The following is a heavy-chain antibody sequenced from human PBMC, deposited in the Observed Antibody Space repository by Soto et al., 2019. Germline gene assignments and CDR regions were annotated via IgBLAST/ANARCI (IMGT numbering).Heavy chain of an antibody. CDR1: GFTFSSYA. CDR3: AREGYSSGWDGAFDI. J-gene: IGHJ3*02. CDR2: ISYDGSNK. V-gene: IGHV3-30-3*01. Sequence: GGSLRLSCAASGFTFSSYAMHWVRQAPGKRLEWVAVISYDGSNKYYADSVKGRFTISRDNSKNTLYLQMNSLRAEDTAVYYCAREGYSSGWDGAFDIWGQGTMVTVSS. D-gene: IGHD6-19*01.